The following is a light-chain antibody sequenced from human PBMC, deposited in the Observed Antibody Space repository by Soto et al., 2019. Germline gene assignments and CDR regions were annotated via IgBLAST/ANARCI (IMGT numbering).Light chain of an antibody. Sequence: QSVLTQPPSVSGSPGQSVTISCTVTSSDVGSYNRVSWYQQPPGTAPKVMIYEVSNRPSGVPDRFSGSKSGNTASLTISGLQAEDEADYYCSLYTSSSTYVFGTGTKVTLL. J-gene: IGLJ1*01. CDR1: SSDVGSYNR. V-gene: IGLV2-18*01. CDR3: SLYTSSSTYV. CDR2: EVS.